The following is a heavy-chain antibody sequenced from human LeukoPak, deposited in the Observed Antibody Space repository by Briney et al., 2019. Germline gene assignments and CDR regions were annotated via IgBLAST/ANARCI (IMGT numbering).Heavy chain of an antibody. D-gene: IGHD1-7*01. CDR2: IYTSGST. J-gene: IGHJ4*02. CDR1: GGSFSSGDYY. V-gene: IGHV4-61*02. Sequence: SETLSLTCTVSGGSFSSGDYYWTWIRQPAGKGLEWIGRIYTSGSTSYSPSLKSRVTISLDTSKNQFSLRLSSVTAADTAVYYCARGGELLNYLGQGTLVTVSS. CDR3: ARGGELLNY.